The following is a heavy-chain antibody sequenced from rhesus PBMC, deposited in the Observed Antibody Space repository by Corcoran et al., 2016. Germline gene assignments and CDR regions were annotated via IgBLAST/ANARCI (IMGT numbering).Heavy chain of an antibody. J-gene: IGHJ4*01. CDR2: ISYSGST. CDR3: ARASSSRPSDY. V-gene: IGHV4-122*02. Sequence: QLQLQESGPGLVKPSETLSLTCAVSGYSISSGYGWSWIRQPPGKGLEGIGYISYSGSTSYNPSLKSRVTISRDTSKNQFSLKLSSGTAADTAVYYCARASSSRPSDYWGQGVLVTVSS. D-gene: IGHD2-15*01. CDR1: GYSISSGYG.